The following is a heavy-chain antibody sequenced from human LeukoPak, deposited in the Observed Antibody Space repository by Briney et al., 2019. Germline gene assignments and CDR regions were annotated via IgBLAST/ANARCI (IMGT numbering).Heavy chain of an antibody. CDR1: GFTFSSYG. J-gene: IGHJ6*02. CDR3: AKPISGSGKYCMDV. CDR2: ISASGGST. V-gene: IGHV3-23*01. D-gene: IGHD3-10*01. Sequence: GGSLRLSCAASGFTFSSYGMSWVRQAPGKGLEWVSAISASGGSTNSADSVKGRFTISTDNSKNTLYLQMNSLRAEDTAVYYCAKPISGSGKYCMDVWGQGTTVTVSS.